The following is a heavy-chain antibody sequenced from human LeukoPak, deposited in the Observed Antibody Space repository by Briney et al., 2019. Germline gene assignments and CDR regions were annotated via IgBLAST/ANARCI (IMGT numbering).Heavy chain of an antibody. CDR1: GFTVSSNY. D-gene: IGHD6-13*01. J-gene: IGHJ4*02. CDR3: ARVAAAGLHFDY. CDR2: IYSGGST. V-gene: IGHV3-66*01. Sequence: PGGSLRLSCAASGFTVSSNYVSWVRQAPGKGLERVSVIYSGGSTYYADSVKGRFTISRDNSKNTLYLQMNSLRAEDTAVYYCARVAAAGLHFDYWGQGTLVTVSS.